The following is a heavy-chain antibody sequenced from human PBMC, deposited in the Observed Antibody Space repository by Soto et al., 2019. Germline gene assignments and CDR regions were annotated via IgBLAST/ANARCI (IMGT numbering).Heavy chain of an antibody. D-gene: IGHD5-18*01. Sequence: QVQLVQSGAEVKKPESSVKVSCKAPGGTFSTYAISWVRQAPGQGLEWMGGIIPMFGTANYAQRFQDRVTITADESTNTVYMELSIVRSEDTAVYFCASGIQLWLRRIHNGYSGWGQGTLVTVSS. CDR1: GGTFSTYA. J-gene: IGHJ4*02. CDR2: IIPMFGTA. V-gene: IGHV1-69*12. CDR3: ASGIQLWLRRIHNGYSG.